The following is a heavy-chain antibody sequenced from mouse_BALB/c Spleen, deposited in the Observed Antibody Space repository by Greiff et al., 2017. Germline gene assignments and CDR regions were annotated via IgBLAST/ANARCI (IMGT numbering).Heavy chain of an antibody. Sequence: EVMLVESGAELVKPGASVKLSCTASGFNIKDTYMHWVKQRPEQGLEWIGRIDPANGNTKYDPKFQGKATITADTSSNTAYLQLSSLTSEDTAVYYCARSLLLSYAMDYWGQGTSVTVSS. V-gene: IGHV14-3*02. CDR1: GFNIKDTY. CDR3: ARSLLLSYAMDY. CDR2: IDPANGNT. J-gene: IGHJ4*01. D-gene: IGHD1-1*01.